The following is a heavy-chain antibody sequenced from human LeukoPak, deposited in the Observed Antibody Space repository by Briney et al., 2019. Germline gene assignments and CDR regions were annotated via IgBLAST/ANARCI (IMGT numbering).Heavy chain of an antibody. Sequence: PGGSLRLSCAASGFTFSSYGMHWVRQAPGKGLEWVAVISYDGSNKYYADSVKGRFTISRDNSKNTLYLQMNSLRAEDTAVYYCANQRDYGDYVPWGYWGQGTLVIVSS. V-gene: IGHV3-30*18. CDR1: GFTFSSYG. CDR3: ANQRDYGDYVPWGY. D-gene: IGHD4-17*01. CDR2: ISYDGSNK. J-gene: IGHJ4*02.